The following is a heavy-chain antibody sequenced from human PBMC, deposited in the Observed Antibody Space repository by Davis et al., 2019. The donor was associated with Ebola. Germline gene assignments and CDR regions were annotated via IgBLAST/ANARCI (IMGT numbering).Heavy chain of an antibody. J-gene: IGHJ4*02. CDR2: ICSGGGAP. Sequence: GESLKISCAASGFTFSTYAMGWVRQAPGKGLEWVSDICSGGGAPYYADSVKGRFTTFRDNPKNTLYLQMNSLRADDTAVYYCAKQRGVGAIDYDYWGRGTVVTVSS. V-gene: IGHV3-23*01. CDR3: AKQRGVGAIDYDY. CDR1: GFTFSTYA. D-gene: IGHD1-26*01.